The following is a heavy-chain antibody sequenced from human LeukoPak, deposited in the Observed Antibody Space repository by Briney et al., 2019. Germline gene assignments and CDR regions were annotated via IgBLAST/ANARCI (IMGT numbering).Heavy chain of an antibody. CDR2: IYYSGST. D-gene: IGHD6-13*01. V-gene: IGHV4-34*01. Sequence: SETLSLTCAVYGGSFSGYYWTWIRQPPGKGLEWIGSIYYSGSTYYNPSLKSRVTISVDTSKNQFSLKLSSVTAADTAVYYCARRGRAGNFDYWGQGTLVTVSS. CDR1: GGSFSGYY. CDR3: ARRGRAGNFDY. J-gene: IGHJ4*02.